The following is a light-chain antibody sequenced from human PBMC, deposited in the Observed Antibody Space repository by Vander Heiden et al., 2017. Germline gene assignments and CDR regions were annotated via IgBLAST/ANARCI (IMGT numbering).Light chain of an antibody. J-gene: IGKJ2*01. CDR1: QDITNY. Sequence: DIQIAHSPSSLSASVGDRVTITCQASQDITNYLNWYQQKPGKAPKLLIYDASNLETGVPSRFSGSGSGTHFVFTISSLQPEDLATYYCQQDDNLPYTFGQGTKLEIK. CDR2: DAS. V-gene: IGKV1-33*01. CDR3: QQDDNLPYT.